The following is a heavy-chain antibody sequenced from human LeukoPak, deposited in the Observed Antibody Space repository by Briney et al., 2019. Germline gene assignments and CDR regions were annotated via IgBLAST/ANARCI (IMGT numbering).Heavy chain of an antibody. J-gene: IGHJ2*01. D-gene: IGHD6-13*01. CDR1: GGSFSIYY. V-gene: IGHV4-59*01. CDR2: IYYSGST. CDR3: ARVYYSSSYDYWYFDL. Sequence: SETLSLTCTVSGGSFSIYYWTWIRQPPGKVLEWIGYIYYSGSTNYNPSLKSRVTISVDTSKNQFSLKLSSVTAADTAVYYCARVYYSSSYDYWYFDLWGRGTLVTVSS.